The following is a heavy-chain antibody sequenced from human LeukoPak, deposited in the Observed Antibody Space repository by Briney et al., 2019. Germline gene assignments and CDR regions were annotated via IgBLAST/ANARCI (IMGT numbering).Heavy chain of an antibody. J-gene: IGHJ4*02. Sequence: SETLSLTCTVSGGSMSSYYWNWIRQPPGKGLEWIGYIYYGGSTNYNPSLKSRATISVDTSKNQFSLKLSSVTAADTAVYYCARHHYYDSSGQFDYWGQGTLVTVSS. CDR1: GGSMSSYY. CDR2: IYYGGST. CDR3: ARHHYYDSSGQFDY. V-gene: IGHV4-59*08. D-gene: IGHD3-22*01.